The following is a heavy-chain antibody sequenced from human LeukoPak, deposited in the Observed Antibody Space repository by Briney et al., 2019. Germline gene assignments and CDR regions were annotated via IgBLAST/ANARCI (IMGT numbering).Heavy chain of an antibody. CDR3: ARDGGYCSSTSCYGYYYYYMDV. Sequence: ASVKVSCKGSGYTFTGYYMHWVRQAPGQGLEWMGWINPNSGGTNYAQKFQGRVTMTRDTSISTAYMELSRLRSDDTAVYYCARDGGYCSSTSCYGYYYYYMDVWGKGTTVTVSS. V-gene: IGHV1-2*02. D-gene: IGHD2-2*01. CDR1: GYTFTGYY. CDR2: INPNSGGT. J-gene: IGHJ6*03.